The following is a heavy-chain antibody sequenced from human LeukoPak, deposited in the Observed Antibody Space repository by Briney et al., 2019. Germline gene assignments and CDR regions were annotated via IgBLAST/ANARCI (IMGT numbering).Heavy chain of an antibody. V-gene: IGHV3-33*01. J-gene: IGHJ6*02. CDR2: IWYDGSNK. Sequence: GRSLRLSCAASGFTFSTYGMHWVRQAPGKGLDWVAAIWYDGSNKYYEDSVKGRFTISRDNSKNTLYLQMNRLRGEDTAVYYCARGAYGSGSYNNAYGMDVWGQGTTVTVSS. CDR1: GFTFSTYG. CDR3: ARGAYGSGSYNNAYGMDV. D-gene: IGHD3-10*01.